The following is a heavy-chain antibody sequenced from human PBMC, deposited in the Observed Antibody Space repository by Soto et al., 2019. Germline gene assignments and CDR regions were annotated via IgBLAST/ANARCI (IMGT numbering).Heavy chain of an antibody. CDR1: GGSISSGGYS. CDR3: ARGIAAAGTGFDY. CDR2: IYHSGST. J-gene: IGHJ4*02. Sequence: KASETLSLTCAVSGGSISSGGYSWSWIRQPPGKGLEWIGYIYHSGSTYYNPSLKRRVTISVDRSKNQFSLKLSSVTAADTAVYYCARGIAAAGTGFDYWGQGTLVTVSS. D-gene: IGHD6-13*01. V-gene: IGHV4-30-2*01.